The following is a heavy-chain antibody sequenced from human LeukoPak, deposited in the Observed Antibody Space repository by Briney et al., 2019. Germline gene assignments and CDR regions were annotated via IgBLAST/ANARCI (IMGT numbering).Heavy chain of an antibody. J-gene: IGHJ4*02. D-gene: IGHD3-10*01. CDR3: ARRATTIRGVTERHFDY. CDR2: ISSSGSTI. Sequence: PGGSLRLSCTASGFTFSSYSMNWVRQAPGKGLEWVSYISSSGSTIYYADSVKGRFTISRDNAKNSLYLQMNSLRAEDTAVYYCARRATTIRGVTERHFDYWGQGTLVTVSS. CDR1: GFTFSSYS. V-gene: IGHV3-48*04.